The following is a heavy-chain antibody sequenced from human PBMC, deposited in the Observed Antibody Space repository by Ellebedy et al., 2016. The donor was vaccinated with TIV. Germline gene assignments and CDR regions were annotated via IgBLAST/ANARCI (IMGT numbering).Heavy chain of an antibody. CDR2: ISGSGSTI. D-gene: IGHD6-13*01. J-gene: IGHJ4*02. V-gene: IGHV3-11*04. CDR1: GFTFSDFY. CDR3: VRALAAAASY. Sequence: GESLKISCAASGFTFSDFYMSWIRQAPGQGLEWVSYISGSGSTIYYADSVKGRFTISRDNAKNSLYLQMHSLRVEDTALYYCVRALAAAASYWGQGTLVTVSS.